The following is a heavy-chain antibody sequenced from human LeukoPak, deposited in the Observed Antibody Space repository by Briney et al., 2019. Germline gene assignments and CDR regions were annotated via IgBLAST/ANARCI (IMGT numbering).Heavy chain of an antibody. J-gene: IGHJ4*02. D-gene: IGHD5-12*01. CDR1: GFTFSNYG. CDR2: ISSSSTM. CDR3: ARLISGYDSY. Sequence: PGGSLRLSCVASGFTFSNYGMNWVRQAPGKGLEWVSYISSSSTMYYADSVKGRFTISRGNAENSLYLQMDSLRDEDTAIYYCARLISGYDSYWGQGTLVTVS. V-gene: IGHV3-48*02.